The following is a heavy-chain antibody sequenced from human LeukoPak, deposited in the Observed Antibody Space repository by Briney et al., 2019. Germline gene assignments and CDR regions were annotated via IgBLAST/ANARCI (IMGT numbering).Heavy chain of an antibody. CDR2: INHSGST. J-gene: IGHJ4*02. CDR3: ATTPYSSSWYYFDY. D-gene: IGHD6-13*01. CDR1: GGSISNNY. Sequence: PSETLSLTCTVSGGSISNNYWTWIRQPPGKGLEWIGEINHSGSTNYNPSLKSRVTISVDTSKNQFSLKLSSVTAADTAVYYCATTPYSSSWYYFDYWGQGTLVTVSS. V-gene: IGHV4-34*01.